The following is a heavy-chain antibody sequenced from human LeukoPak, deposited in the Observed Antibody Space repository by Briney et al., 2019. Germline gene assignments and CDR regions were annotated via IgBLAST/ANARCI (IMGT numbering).Heavy chain of an antibody. CDR1: GGTFSSYA. D-gene: IGHD3-3*01. CDR3: ARGPAGITIFGVVIIDLPPFDY. CDR2: INPNSGGT. Sequence: ASVKVSCKASGGTFSSYAISWVRQAPGQGLEWMGWINPNSGGTNYAQKFQGRVTMTRDTSISTAYMELSRLRSDDTAVYYCARGPAGITIFGVVIIDLPPFDYWGQGTLVTVSS. V-gene: IGHV1-2*02. J-gene: IGHJ4*02.